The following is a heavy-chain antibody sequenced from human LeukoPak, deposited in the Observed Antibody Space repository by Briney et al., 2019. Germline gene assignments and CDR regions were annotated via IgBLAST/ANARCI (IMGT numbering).Heavy chain of an antibody. Sequence: ASETLSLTCTVSGGSISSSSYYWGWIRRPPGKGLEWIGSIYYSGSTYYNPSLKSRVTISVDTSKNQFSLKLSSVTAADTAVYYCARKEMGIWAAATFDYWGQGTLVTVSS. CDR2: IYYSGST. V-gene: IGHV4-39*07. CDR1: GGSISSSSYY. J-gene: IGHJ4*02. CDR3: ARKEMGIWAAATFDY. D-gene: IGHD6-13*01.